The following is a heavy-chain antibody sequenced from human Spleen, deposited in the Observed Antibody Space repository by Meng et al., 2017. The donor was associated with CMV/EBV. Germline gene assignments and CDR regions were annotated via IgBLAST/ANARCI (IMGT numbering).Heavy chain of an antibody. Sequence: ASVKVSCKASGYTFTSYDINWVRQATGQGLEWMGWMNPNSGNTGSAQKFQGRVTMTRNTSINTAYMELNSLKSEDSALYYCARGLRIRMFGVVPLGYWGQGALVTVS. CDR1: GYTFTSYD. CDR2: MNPNSGNT. J-gene: IGHJ4*02. D-gene: IGHD3-3*01. CDR3: ARGLRIRMFGVVPLGY. V-gene: IGHV1-8*01.